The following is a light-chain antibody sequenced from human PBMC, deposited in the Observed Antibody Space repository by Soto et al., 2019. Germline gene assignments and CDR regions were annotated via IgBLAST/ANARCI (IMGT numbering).Light chain of an antibody. CDR2: GAS. Sequence: EIVLTQSPGTLSLSPGERTTLSCRASQSVRNTYVAWYQQRPGQAPRLLVPGASSRATGIPDRYSGSGSGTDFTLTINRLEPEDFAVYFCQQYGESPPTFGGGTKVEIK. CDR1: QSVRNTY. CDR3: QQYGESPPT. V-gene: IGKV3-20*01. J-gene: IGKJ4*01.